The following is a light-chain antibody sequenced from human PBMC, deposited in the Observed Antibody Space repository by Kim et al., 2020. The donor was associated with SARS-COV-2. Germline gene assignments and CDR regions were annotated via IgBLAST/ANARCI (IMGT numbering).Light chain of an antibody. CDR2: GAS. J-gene: IGKJ2*01. Sequence: SPGERATLSCRDSQSVSSNYLAWYQQKPGQAPRLLIYGASSRATGIPDRFSGSGSGTDFTLTISRLEPEDFAVYYCQQYGSSPRYTFGQGTKLEI. V-gene: IGKV3-20*01. CDR1: QSVSSNY. CDR3: QQYGSSPRYT.